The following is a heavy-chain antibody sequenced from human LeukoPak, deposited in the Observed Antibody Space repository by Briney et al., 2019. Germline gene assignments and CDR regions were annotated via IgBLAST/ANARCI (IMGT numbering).Heavy chain of an antibody. D-gene: IGHD4-23*01. J-gene: IGHJ4*02. CDR1: GGISSTNA. CDR2: IIPIFGTA. Sequence: SVKVSCKASGGISSTNAISWVRQAPGLGLEWMGGIIPIFGTANYAQKFQGRVSITADTSTSTAYMELNNLRSEDTAVYYCSSRVVGGNSAIEYWGQGTLVTVSS. CDR3: SSRVVGGNSAIEY. V-gene: IGHV1-69*06.